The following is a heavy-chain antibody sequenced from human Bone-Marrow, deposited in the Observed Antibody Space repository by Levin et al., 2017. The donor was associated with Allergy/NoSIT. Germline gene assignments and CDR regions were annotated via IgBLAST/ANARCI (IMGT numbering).Heavy chain of an antibody. V-gene: IGHV3-23*01. CDR1: GFTFDNYA. Sequence: GGSLRLSCEASGFTFDNYAMAWVRQVPGVGLEWVSGISGRGGTKDYADSVRSRFTISRDNSKNTVYLQMNSLRAEDTAVYYCAKDRTIIYSNYGFDFDFWGQGTLVTVSS. CDR3: AKDRTIIYSNYGFDFDF. D-gene: IGHD4-11*01. J-gene: IGHJ4*02. CDR2: ISGRGGTK.